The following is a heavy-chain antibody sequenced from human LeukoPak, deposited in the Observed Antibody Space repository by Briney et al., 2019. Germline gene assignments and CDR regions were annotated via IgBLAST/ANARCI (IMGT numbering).Heavy chain of an antibody. CDR3: ARDSPLELIDY. CDR2: ISAYNGNT. CDR1: GYTFTSYG. D-gene: IGHD1-7*01. J-gene: IGHJ4*02. V-gene: IGHV1-18*01. Sequence: ASVTVSCTASGYTFTSYGISWVRQAPGQGLEWMGWISAYNGNTNYAQKLQGRVTMTTDTSTSTAYMELRSLRSDDTAVYYCARDSPLELIDYWGQGTLVTVSS.